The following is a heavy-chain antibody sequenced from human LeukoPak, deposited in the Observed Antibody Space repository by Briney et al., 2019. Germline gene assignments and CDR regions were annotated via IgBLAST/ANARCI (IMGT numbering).Heavy chain of an antibody. V-gene: IGHV4-30-4*01. J-gene: IGHJ5*02. Sequence: SETLSLTCTVSGGSISSGDYYWSWIRQPPGKGLEWIGYIYYSGSTYYNPSLKSRVTISVDTSKNQFSLKLSSVTAADTAVYYCARVHRTGGNWFAPWGQGTLVTVSS. D-gene: IGHD3-10*01. CDR1: GGSISSGDYY. CDR2: IYYSGST. CDR3: ARVHRTGGNWFAP.